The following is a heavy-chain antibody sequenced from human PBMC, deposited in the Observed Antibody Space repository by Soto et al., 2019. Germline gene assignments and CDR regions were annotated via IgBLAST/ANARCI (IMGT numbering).Heavy chain of an antibody. CDR3: ARRIAVAGIYYYYYMDV. J-gene: IGHJ6*03. V-gene: IGHV4-59*08. CDR2: IYYSGST. CDR1: GGSISSYY. D-gene: IGHD6-19*01. Sequence: SETLSLTCTVSGGSISSYYWSWIRQPPGKGLEWIGYIYYSGSTNYNPSLKSRVTISVDTSKNQFSLKLSSVTAADTAVYYCARRIAVAGIYYYYYMDVWGKGTTVTVSS.